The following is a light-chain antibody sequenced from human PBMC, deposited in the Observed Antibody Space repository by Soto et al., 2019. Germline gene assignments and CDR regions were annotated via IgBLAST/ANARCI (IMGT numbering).Light chain of an antibody. Sequence: EIVLTQSPGTLSLSPGETATLSCRASQTVNSDYLAWFQQRPGQAPRLLIFATSRRATDIPDRFSGSGSGTDFTLAIRRLEPEDFAVYYCHQFGYSPRTFGQETKVE. CDR3: HQFGYSPRT. CDR1: QTVNSDY. J-gene: IGKJ1*01. V-gene: IGKV3-20*01. CDR2: ATS.